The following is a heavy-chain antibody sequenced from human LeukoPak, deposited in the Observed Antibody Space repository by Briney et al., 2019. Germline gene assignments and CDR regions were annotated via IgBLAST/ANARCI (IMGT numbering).Heavy chain of an antibody. CDR1: GFTFSSYG. CDR3: ATGIAVALREMGIDP. CDR2: ISYDGSNK. V-gene: IGHV3-30*03. Sequence: PGGSLRLSCAASGFTFSSYGMHWVRQAPGKGLEWVAVISYDGSNKYYADSVKGRFTISRDNSKNTLYLQMNSLRAEDTAVYYCATGIAVALREMGIDPWGQGTLVTVSS. D-gene: IGHD6-19*01. J-gene: IGHJ5*02.